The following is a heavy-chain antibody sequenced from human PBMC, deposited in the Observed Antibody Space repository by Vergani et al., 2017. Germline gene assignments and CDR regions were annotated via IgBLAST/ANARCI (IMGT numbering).Heavy chain of an antibody. Sequence: QVQLVQSGAEVKKPGASVKVSCKASGYTFTSYGISWVRQAPGQGLEWMGWISAYNGNTNYAQKLQGRVTMTTDTSTSTAYMELRSLRSDDTAVYYCARVFRDSSGYYKRYYYYYMDVWGKGTTVTVSS. D-gene: IGHD3-22*01. CDR2: ISAYNGNT. CDR3: ARVFRDSSGYYKRYYYYYMDV. J-gene: IGHJ6*03. CDR1: GYTFTSYG. V-gene: IGHV1-18*01.